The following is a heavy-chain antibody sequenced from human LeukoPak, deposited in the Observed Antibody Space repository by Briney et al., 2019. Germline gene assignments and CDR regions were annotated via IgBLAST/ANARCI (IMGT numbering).Heavy chain of an antibody. CDR1: GYKFVAYY. Sequence: GASVKVSCKASGYKFVAYYIHWVRQSPGQGLEWLGRINPDSGDTNYAQKFQGRVTMVRDTSSSTAYMELSRLKSDDTAIYYCARESQVFWPKETNWFDPWGHGTLVTVAS. CDR3: ARESQVFWPKETNWFDP. D-gene: IGHD3-3*01. J-gene: IGHJ5*02. V-gene: IGHV1-2*06. CDR2: INPDSGDT.